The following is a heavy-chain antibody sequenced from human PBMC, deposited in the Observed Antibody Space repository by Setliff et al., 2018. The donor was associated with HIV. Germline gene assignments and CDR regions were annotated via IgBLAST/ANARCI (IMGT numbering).Heavy chain of an antibody. D-gene: IGHD3-22*01. CDR2: ISYDGSNK. V-gene: IGHV3-30*04. J-gene: IGHJ3*02. CDR1: GFTFSSYA. CDR3: ARVNYYDSSGLEIAFDI. Sequence: GGSLRLSCAASGFTFSSYAVHWVRQAPGKGLEWVAVISYDGSNKYYADSVKGRFTISRDNSKNTLYLQMNSLRPEDTAVYYCARVNYYDSSGLEIAFDIWGQGTMVTVSS.